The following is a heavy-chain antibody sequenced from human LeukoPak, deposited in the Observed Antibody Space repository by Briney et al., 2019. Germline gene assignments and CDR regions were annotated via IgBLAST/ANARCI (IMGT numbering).Heavy chain of an antibody. Sequence: SETLSLTCTVSGGSISSSSYYWGWIRQPPGKGLEWIGSIYYSGSTYYNPSLKSRVTISVDTSKNQFSLKLSSVTAADTAVYYCARDWYYDFWSGYYDRGYYFDYWGQGTLVTVSS. V-gene: IGHV4-39*07. CDR1: GGSISSSSYY. J-gene: IGHJ4*02. CDR2: IYYSGST. D-gene: IGHD3-3*01. CDR3: ARDWYYDFWSGYYDRGYYFDY.